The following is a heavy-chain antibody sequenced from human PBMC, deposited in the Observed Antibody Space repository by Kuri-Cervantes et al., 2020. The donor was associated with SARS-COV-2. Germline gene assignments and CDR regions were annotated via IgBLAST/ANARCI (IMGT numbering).Heavy chain of an antibody. V-gene: IGHV1-46*01. D-gene: IGHD3-22*01. J-gene: IGHJ4*02. Sequence: ASVKVSCKASGYTFTSYYMHWVRQAPGQGLEWMGIINPSGGSTSYAQKFQGRVTMTRDTSTSTVYMELSSLRSEDTAVYYCARTYYDSSGYPSPFDYWGQGTLVTVSS. CDR1: GYTFTSYY. CDR3: ARTYYDSSGYPSPFDY. CDR2: INPSGGST.